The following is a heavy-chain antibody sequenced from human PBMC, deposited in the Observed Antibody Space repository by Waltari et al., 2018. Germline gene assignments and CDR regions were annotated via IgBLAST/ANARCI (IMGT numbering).Heavy chain of an antibody. D-gene: IGHD3-16*01. J-gene: IGHJ6*02. CDR1: GGTFSSYT. Sequence: QVQLVQSGAEVKKPGSSVKVSCKASGGTFSSYTISWVRQAPGQGLEWMGRMIPILGIANYAQKFQGRVTITADKSTSTAYMELSSLRSEDTAVYYCARSGKGLGYYYGMDVWGQGTTVTISS. V-gene: IGHV1-69*02. CDR2: MIPILGIA. CDR3: ARSGKGLGYYYGMDV.